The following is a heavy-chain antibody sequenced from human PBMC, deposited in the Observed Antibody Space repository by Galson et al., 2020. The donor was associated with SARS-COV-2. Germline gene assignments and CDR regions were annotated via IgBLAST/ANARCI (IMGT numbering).Heavy chain of an antibody. CDR1: GFTFDDYA. D-gene: IGHD3-10*01. V-gene: IGHV3-9*01. Sequence: GGSLRLSCAASGFTFDDYAMHWVRQAPGKGLEWVSGISWNSGSIGYADSVKGRFTISRDNAKNSLYLQINSLRAEDTALYYCATDTIRGPYYYMDVWGKGTTVTVSS. CDR2: ISWNSGSI. CDR3: ATDTIRGPYYYMDV. J-gene: IGHJ6*03.